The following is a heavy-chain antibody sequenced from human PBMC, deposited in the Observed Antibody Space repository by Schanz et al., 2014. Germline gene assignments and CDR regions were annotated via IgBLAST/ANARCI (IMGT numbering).Heavy chain of an antibody. J-gene: IGHJ6*03. CDR1: GFTFSIYG. Sequence: EVQLLESGGGLVQPGGSLRLSCAASGFTFSIYGMSWVRQTPGKGLEWVSVISGSGVTIYYADSVKGRFTISRDNPKKTLYLQMNSLRAEDTAVYYCARDHQWLARYYMDVWGKGTTVTVSS. V-gene: IGHV3-23*01. CDR3: ARDHQWLARYYMDV. D-gene: IGHD6-19*01. CDR2: ISGSGVTI.